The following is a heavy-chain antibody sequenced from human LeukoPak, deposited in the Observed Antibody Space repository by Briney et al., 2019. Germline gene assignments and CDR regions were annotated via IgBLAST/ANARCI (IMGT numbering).Heavy chain of an antibody. V-gene: IGHV4-39*01. D-gene: IGHD3/OR15-3a*01. Sequence: SETLSLTCSVSGGSISSSSYFWGWIRQPPGKGLEWIASVHYSGSTYYNPSLKSRVTISVDTSKNQFSLKLSSVTAADTAVYYCARQTGSGLFILPGGQGTLVTVSS. CDR3: ARQTGSGLFILP. J-gene: IGHJ4*02. CDR1: GGSISSSSYF. CDR2: VHYSGST.